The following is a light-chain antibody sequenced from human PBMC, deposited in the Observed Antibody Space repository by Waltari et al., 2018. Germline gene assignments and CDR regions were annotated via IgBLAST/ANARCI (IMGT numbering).Light chain of an antibody. Sequence: QSALSQQPASVSGFPGQSITISCTGGNRDIGGYNFVAWHQQHPGKVPKLIIYDVSYRPSGVSSLFSGSKSGNAASLTISGLQAEDEADDYCSSYANSNTLLFGGGTKLAVL. CDR3: SSYANSNTLL. CDR1: NRDIGGYNF. J-gene: IGLJ2*01. V-gene: IGLV2-14*03. CDR2: DVS.